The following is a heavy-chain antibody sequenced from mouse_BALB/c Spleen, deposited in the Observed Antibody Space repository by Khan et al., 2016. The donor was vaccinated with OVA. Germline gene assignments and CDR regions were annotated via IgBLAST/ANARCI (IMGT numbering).Heavy chain of an antibody. CDR2: ISSGGST. V-gene: IGHV5-6-5*01. CDR1: GFTFSNYA. J-gene: IGHJ3*01. Sequence: EVELVESGGGLVQPGGSLKLSCAASGFTFSNYAMSWVRQIPEKRLEWVASISSGGSTYYPDSVKGRFTISRDNARKILYLQMSSLRSEDTAMYYCARDYWFAYWGQGTLVTVSA. CDR3: ARDYWFAY.